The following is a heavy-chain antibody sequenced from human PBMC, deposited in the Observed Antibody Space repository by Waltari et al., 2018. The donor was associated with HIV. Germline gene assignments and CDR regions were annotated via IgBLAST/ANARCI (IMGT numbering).Heavy chain of an antibody. CDR2: IYHSGST. CDR1: GYSISSGYY. V-gene: IGHV4-38-2*01. CDR3: ARAPSYYDILTGYHDY. J-gene: IGHJ4*02. Sequence: QVQLQESGPGLVKPSETLSLTCAVSGYSISSGYYWGWIRQPPGKGLEWIGSIYHSGSTSYNPSLKSRVTISVDTSKNQFSLKLSSVTAADTAVYYCARAPSYYDILTGYHDYWGQGTLVTVSS. D-gene: IGHD3-9*01.